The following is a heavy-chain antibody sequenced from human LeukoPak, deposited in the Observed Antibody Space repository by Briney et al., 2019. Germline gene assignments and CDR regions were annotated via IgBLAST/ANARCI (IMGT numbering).Heavy chain of an antibody. D-gene: IGHD3-22*01. CDR2: IYYSGST. CDR3: ARSSEGRYYYDSSGYSYYYYYMDV. Sequence: SETLSLTCTVSGGSISSYYWSWIRQPPGKGLEWIGHIYYSGSTSYNPSLKSRVTISIDTSKNQFSLKLSSVTAADTAVYYCARSSEGRYYYDSSGYSYYYYYMDVWGKGTTVTISS. J-gene: IGHJ6*03. V-gene: IGHV4-59*01. CDR1: GGSISSYY.